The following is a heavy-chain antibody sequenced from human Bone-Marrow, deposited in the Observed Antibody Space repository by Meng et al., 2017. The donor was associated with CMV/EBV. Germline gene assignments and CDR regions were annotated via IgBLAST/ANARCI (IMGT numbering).Heavy chain of an antibody. Sequence: GGSLRLSCAASGFTFSNFPVYWVRQAPGKGLEWVALISYDSNVKYYADSVKGRFTISRDNSKNTLYLQMNSLRPEDTAVNYCSRGSPKTSTYVFDIWGQGTMVTASS. CDR2: ISYDSNVK. J-gene: IGHJ3*02. V-gene: IGHV3-30*04. D-gene: IGHD3-10*01. CDR1: GFTFSNFP. CDR3: SRGSPKTSTYVFDI.